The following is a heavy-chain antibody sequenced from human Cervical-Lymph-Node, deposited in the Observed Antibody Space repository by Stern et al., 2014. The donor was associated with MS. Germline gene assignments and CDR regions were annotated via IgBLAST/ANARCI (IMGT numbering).Heavy chain of an antibody. V-gene: IGHV4-31*03. J-gene: IGHJ6*02. D-gene: IGHD3-22*01. CDR3: ARDHFTTSLDV. Sequence: VQLVESGPGLVKPSQTLSLTCTVSGGSISSDNYYWTWLRPHPGKGLEWIGPIYYSGTTYYNPSLKSRVSITVDTSQNLFSLRLSSVTAAETAVYYCARDHFTTSLDVWGHGTTVTVS. CDR1: GGSISSDNYY. CDR2: IYYSGTT.